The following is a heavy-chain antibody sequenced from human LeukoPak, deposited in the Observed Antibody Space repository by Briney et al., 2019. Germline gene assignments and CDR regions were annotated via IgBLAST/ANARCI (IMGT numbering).Heavy chain of an antibody. V-gene: IGHV1-69*04. J-gene: IGHJ6*02. Sequence: ASVKVSCKASGGTLSSYAISWVRQAPGQGLEWMGRIIPIFCIANYAQKFQGRVTITADKSTSTAYMELSSLRSEDTAVYYCASGELVVVPAAEGYYYYGMDVWGQGTTVTVSS. CDR2: IIPIFCIA. CDR1: GGTLSSYA. D-gene: IGHD2-2*01. CDR3: ASGELVVVPAAEGYYYYGMDV.